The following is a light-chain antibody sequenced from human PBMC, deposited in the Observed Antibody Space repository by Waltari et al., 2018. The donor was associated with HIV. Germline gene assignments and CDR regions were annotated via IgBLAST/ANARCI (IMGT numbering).Light chain of an antibody. Sequence: QSALTQPPSASGSRGQSFTISCTATSSDVGAYTYVSWYQQYPGMAPKLIIYEVNKRPSGVPDRFSGSKSGNTASLTVSGLQAEDEADFYCSSYAGSAVVFGGGTKLTVL. J-gene: IGLJ2*01. CDR1: SSDVGAYTY. CDR2: EVN. V-gene: IGLV2-8*01. CDR3: SSYAGSAVV.